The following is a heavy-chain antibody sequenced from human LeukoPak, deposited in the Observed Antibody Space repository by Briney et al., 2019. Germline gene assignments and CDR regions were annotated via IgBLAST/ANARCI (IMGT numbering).Heavy chain of an antibody. CDR3: ARGLRSSSWDYLDY. CDR1: GGSFSGYY. J-gene: IGHJ4*02. CDR2: INHSGST. Sequence: SETLSLTCAVYGGSFSGYYWSWIRQPPGRGLEWIGEINHSGSTKHNPSLKSRVTISVDTSKNQFFLKLSSVTAADTAVYYCARGLRSSSWDYLDYWGLGTLVTVSS. V-gene: IGHV4-34*01. D-gene: IGHD6-13*01.